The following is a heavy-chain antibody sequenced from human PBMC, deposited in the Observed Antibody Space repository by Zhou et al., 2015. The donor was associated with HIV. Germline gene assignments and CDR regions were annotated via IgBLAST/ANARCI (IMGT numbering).Heavy chain of an antibody. V-gene: IGHV1-69*01. CDR1: GGTFSSYA. Sequence: QVQLVQSGAEVKKPGSSVKVSCKASGGTFSSYAISWVRQAPGQGLEWMGGIIPIFGTANYAQKFQGRVTITADESTSTAYMELSSLRSEDTAVYYCARGPDYYDSSANGRPFDYWGQGTLVTVSS. D-gene: IGHD3-22*01. CDR2: IIPIFGTA. J-gene: IGHJ4*02. CDR3: ARGPDYYDSSANGRPFDY.